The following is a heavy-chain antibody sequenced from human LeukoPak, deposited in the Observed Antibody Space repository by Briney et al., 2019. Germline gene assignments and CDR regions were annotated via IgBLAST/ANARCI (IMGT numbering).Heavy chain of an antibody. V-gene: IGHV1-69*06. D-gene: IGHD2-15*01. Sequence: SVKVSCKASGGTFSSYAISWVRQAPGQGLEWMGGIIPVFGTANYAQKFQGRVTITADKSTSTAYMELSSLRSEDTAVYYCARVPMESIVVVAHYYYYMDVWGKGTTVTVSS. CDR2: IIPVFGTA. J-gene: IGHJ6*03. CDR3: ARVPMESIVVVAHYYYYMDV. CDR1: GGTFSSYA.